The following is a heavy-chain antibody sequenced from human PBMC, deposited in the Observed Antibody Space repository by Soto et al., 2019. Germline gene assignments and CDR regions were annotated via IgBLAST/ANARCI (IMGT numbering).Heavy chain of an antibody. CDR2: IIPIFPTP. V-gene: IGHV1-69*14. J-gene: IGHJ6*02. CDR1: GGTFGNSA. Sequence: QVQLEQSGAEVKKPGSSVTVSCKASGGTFGNSAISWVRQAPGQGLEWMGGIIPIFPTPDYAQKFQGRVKITADKSTSTAYMKLTSLRSGERAVYYCAGEKARQKLGGTYSYAIDVWGQGPPVTVSS. CDR3: AGEKARQKLGGTYSYAIDV. D-gene: IGHD3-3*02.